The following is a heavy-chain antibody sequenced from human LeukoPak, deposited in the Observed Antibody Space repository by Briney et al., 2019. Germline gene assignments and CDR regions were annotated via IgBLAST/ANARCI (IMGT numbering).Heavy chain of an antibody. V-gene: IGHV1-8*02. CDR1: GYTFTGYY. J-gene: IGHJ3*02. CDR3: ARSAGYSYGPGAFDI. D-gene: IGHD5-18*01. CDR2: MNPNSGNT. Sequence: ASVKVSCKASGYTFTGYYMHRVRQATGQGLEWMGWMNPNSGNTGYAQKFQGRVTMTRNTSISTAYMELSSLRSEDTAVYYCARSAGYSYGPGAFDIWGQGTMVTVSS.